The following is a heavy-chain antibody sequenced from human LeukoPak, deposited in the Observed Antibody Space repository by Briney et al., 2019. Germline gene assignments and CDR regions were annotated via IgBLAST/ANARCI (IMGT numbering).Heavy chain of an antibody. V-gene: IGHV3-30*04. CDR1: GFIFNNYA. D-gene: IGHD6-19*01. Sequence: GGSLRLSCTASGFIFNNYAMHWVRWAPGKGLEWVALISYNETNKYYPDSVKGRFTISRDSSKNTVYLQMGSLRADDTAVYYCARVGGSGWYGYIDYWGQGALVRVSS. CDR3: ARVGGSGWYGYIDY. CDR2: ISYNETNK. J-gene: IGHJ4*02.